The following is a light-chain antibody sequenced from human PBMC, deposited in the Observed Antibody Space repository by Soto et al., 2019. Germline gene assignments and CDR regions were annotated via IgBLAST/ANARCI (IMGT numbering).Light chain of an antibody. V-gene: IGKV3-20*01. CDR2: GAS. CDR1: QIVSSNY. CDR3: QQYVSPPPYT. Sequence: EIVLTQSPGTLSVSPGERATLSCRASQIVSSNYLAWYQQKPGQAPRLLIYGASSRATGIPGRFSGSGSGTDFTLSISRLEPDDFAVYYCQQYVSPPPYTFGQGTKLEIK. J-gene: IGKJ2*01.